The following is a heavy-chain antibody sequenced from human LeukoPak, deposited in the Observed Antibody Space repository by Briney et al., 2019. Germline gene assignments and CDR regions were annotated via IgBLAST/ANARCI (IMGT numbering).Heavy chain of an antibody. CDR2: ISWNSGSI. V-gene: IGHV3-9*03. CDR1: GFTFDDYA. CDR3: AKDIEGGLGYYFDY. Sequence: PGRSLRLSCAASGFTFDDYAMHWVRQAPGKGLEWVSGISWNSGSIGYADSVKGRFTISRDNAKNSLYLQMNSLRAEDMALYYCAKDIEGGLGYYFDYWGQGTLVTVSS. D-gene: IGHD3-16*01. J-gene: IGHJ4*02.